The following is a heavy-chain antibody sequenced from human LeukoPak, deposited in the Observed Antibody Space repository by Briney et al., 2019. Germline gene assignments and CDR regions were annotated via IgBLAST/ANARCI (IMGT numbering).Heavy chain of an antibody. CDR3: AKDRGRYYDFWSGPGTGFDY. D-gene: IGHD3-3*01. CDR2: ISGSGGST. CDR1: GFTFSSYA. Sequence: GGSLRLSCAASGFTFSSYAMSWVRQAPGKGLEWVSAISGSGGSTYYADSVKGRFTISRGNSKNTLYLQMNSLRAEDTAVYYCAKDRGRYYDFWSGPGTGFDYWGQGTLVTVSS. J-gene: IGHJ4*02. V-gene: IGHV3-23*01.